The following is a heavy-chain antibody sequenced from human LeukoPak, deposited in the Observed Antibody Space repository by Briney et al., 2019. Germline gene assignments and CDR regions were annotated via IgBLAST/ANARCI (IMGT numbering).Heavy chain of an antibody. CDR2: IKQDGNEK. J-gene: IGHJ4*02. D-gene: IGHD2-2*01. CDR3: ARACESRDVVPAAADY. Sequence: GGSLRLSCEASGFNFGSYWMSWVRQAPGKGLEWVANIKQDGNEKYYVDSVEGRFTISRDNAKNSVHLQMSSLRAEDTAVYYCARACESRDVVPAAADYWGQGTLVTVSS. V-gene: IGHV3-7*01. CDR1: GFNFGSYW.